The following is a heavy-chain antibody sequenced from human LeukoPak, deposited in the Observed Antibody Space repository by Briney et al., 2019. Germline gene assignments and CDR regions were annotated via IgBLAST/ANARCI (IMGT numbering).Heavy chain of an antibody. Sequence: GRSLRLSCAASGFTFSSYGMHWVRQAPGKGLEWVAVISYDGSNKYYRDSVKGRFTISRDNSKNPIYLLMNSLRSEETGDSRGPQCPRWNTGVSWDYYYVMDVWGQGTTVTVSS. D-gene: IGHD1-1*01. CDR2: ISYDGSNK. J-gene: IGHJ6*02. CDR1: GFTFSSYG. V-gene: IGHV3-30*03. CDR3: PQCPRWNTGVSWDYYYVMDV.